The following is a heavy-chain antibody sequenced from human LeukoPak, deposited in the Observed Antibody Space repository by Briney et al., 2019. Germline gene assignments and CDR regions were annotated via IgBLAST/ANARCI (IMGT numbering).Heavy chain of an antibody. D-gene: IGHD2-2*01. CDR3: ARESDRYCSSTSCPNWYDP. Sequence: SETLSLTCTVSGGSITSSYYYWGWSRQPPGTGLEWIGSIYYSGSTYYNPSLKSRVTISVDTSKNQFSLKLSSVTAADTAVYYCARESDRYCSSTSCPNWYDPWGQGTLVTVSS. J-gene: IGHJ5*02. CDR1: GGSITSSYYY. V-gene: IGHV4-39*07. CDR2: IYYSGST.